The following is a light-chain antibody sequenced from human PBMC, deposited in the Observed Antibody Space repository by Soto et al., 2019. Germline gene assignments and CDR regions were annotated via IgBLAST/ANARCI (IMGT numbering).Light chain of an antibody. V-gene: IGKV1-5*01. CDR1: QSISSR. CDR3: QQYNSYSYT. CDR2: DAS. Sequence: DIQMTQSPSTLSASVGDRVTITCRASQSISSRLAWYQQKPGKAPKLLIYDASSLESGVPSRFSGSGSGTEFTLTTSSLQPDDFATYYCQQYNSYSYTFGQGTKLEIK. J-gene: IGKJ2*01.